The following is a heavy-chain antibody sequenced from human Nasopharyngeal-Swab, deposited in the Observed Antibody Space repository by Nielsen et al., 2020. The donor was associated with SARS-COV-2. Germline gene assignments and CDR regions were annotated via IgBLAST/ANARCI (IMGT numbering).Heavy chain of an antibody. CDR2: ISRSGAYI. Sequence: GGSLRLSCAASGYTFSSYWMHWVRQAPGKGLEWVSSISRSGAYIFYTESVEGRFTISRDNADNSLYPQMNNLRAEDTAVYYCARGAEVEWQRFSESDIWGQGTMVTVSS. J-gene: IGHJ3*02. CDR1: GYTFSSYW. D-gene: IGHD5-12*01. CDR3: ARGAEVEWQRFSESDI. V-gene: IGHV3-21*01.